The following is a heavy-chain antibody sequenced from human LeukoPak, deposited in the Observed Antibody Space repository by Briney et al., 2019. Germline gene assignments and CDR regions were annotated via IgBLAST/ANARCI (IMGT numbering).Heavy chain of an antibody. Sequence: GESLKISCQGSGYTFTTSWIAWVRQQPGKGLEWMGLIFPGDSDTRYSPSFQGQVSISADKSISTAYLQWSSLKASDTAVYYCGRLQGISSSPFDYWGQGTLVSVSS. D-gene: IGHD6-6*01. J-gene: IGHJ4*02. CDR2: IFPGDSDT. CDR3: GRLQGISSSPFDY. CDR1: GYTFTTSW. V-gene: IGHV5-51*01.